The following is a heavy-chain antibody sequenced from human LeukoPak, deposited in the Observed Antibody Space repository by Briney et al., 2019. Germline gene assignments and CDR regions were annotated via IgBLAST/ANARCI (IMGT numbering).Heavy chain of an antibody. Sequence: GASLRLSCAASGFIFRNYAMSWVRQAPGKGLEWVSDITGSGDITYYADSVKGRFTISRDNSKNTLYVEMNTLRAEDTAVYYCAKWGDYDILTGYYVSDFWGQGTLVTVSS. D-gene: IGHD3-9*01. CDR2: ITGSGDIT. J-gene: IGHJ4*02. CDR1: GFIFRNYA. V-gene: IGHV3-23*01. CDR3: AKWGDYDILTGYYVSDF.